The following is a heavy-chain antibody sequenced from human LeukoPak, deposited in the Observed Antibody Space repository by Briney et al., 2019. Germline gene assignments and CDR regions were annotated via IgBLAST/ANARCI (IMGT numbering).Heavy chain of an antibody. CDR3: ARVGVVVPAAYYYYGMDV. CDR1: GYTFTVYY. V-gene: IGHV1-2*06. Sequence: ASVKVSCTASGYTFTVYYMHWVRQAPGQGLEWMGRINPNSGGTNYAQKFQGRVTMTRDTSISTAYMELRRLRSDDTAVYYCARVGVVVPAAYYYYGMDVWGQGTTVTVSS. CDR2: INPNSGGT. J-gene: IGHJ6*02. D-gene: IGHD2-2*01.